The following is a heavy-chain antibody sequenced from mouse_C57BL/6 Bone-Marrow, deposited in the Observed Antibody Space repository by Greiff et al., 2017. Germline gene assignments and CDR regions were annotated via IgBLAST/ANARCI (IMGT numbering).Heavy chain of an antibody. CDR2: INSDGGST. D-gene: IGHD1-1*01. J-gene: IGHJ1*03. Sequence: DVMLVESGGGLVQPGESLKLSCESNEYEFPSHDMSWVRKTPEKRLELVAAINSDGGSTYYPDTMERRFIISSDNTKKTLYLQMSSLGSEDTALYYCARHNYGSSLSYWYFDVWGTGTTVTVSS. V-gene: IGHV5-2*01. CDR1: EYEFPSHD. CDR3: ARHNYGSSLSYWYFDV.